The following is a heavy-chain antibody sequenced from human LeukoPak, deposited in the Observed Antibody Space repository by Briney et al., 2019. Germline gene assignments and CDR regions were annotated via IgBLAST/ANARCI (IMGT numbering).Heavy chain of an antibody. J-gene: IGHJ4*02. D-gene: IGHD2-2*01. CDR3: ARGNQQLPRSTPDY. V-gene: IGHV3-23*01. Sequence: SGGSLRLSCTASGFTFDNYAMIWVRQASGKGLEWVSVISGSGDGTDSADSVRGRFTISRDNAKNTLYLQMNSLRAEDTGVYYCARGNQQLPRSTPDYWGQGTLVTVSS. CDR2: ISGSGDGT. CDR1: GFTFDNYA.